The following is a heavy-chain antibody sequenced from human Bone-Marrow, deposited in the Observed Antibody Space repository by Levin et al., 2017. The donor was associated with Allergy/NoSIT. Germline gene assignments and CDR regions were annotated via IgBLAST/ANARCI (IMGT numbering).Heavy chain of an antibody. V-gene: IGHV3-23*01. CDR1: GFTFSSYA. J-gene: IGHJ4*02. D-gene: IGHD2-15*01. CDR3: AKQPAGYCSGGSCYSDY. Sequence: PGGSLRLSCAASGFTFSSYAMTWVRQAPGKGLEWVSAISGGGDATSYADSVKGRFTMSRDNSKNMVFLQMNSLRAEDSAVYYCAKQPAGYCSGGSCYSDYWGQGTLVTVSS. CDR2: ISGGGDAT.